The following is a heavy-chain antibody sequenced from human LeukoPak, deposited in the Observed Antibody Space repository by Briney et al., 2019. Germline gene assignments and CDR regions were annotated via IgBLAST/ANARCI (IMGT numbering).Heavy chain of an antibody. Sequence: PSETLSLTCAVSGGSISSSSYYWGWIRQPPGKGLEWIGSIYYSGSTYYNPSLKSRVTISVDTSKNQFSLKLSSVTAADTAVYCCARGPPVHYFDYWGQGTLVTVSS. D-gene: IGHD2-2*01. V-gene: IGHV4-39*07. CDR2: IYYSGST. CDR3: ARGPPVHYFDY. CDR1: GGSISSSSYY. J-gene: IGHJ4*02.